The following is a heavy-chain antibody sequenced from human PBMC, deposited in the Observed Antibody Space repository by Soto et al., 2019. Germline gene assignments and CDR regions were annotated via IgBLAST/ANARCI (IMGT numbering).Heavy chain of an antibody. V-gene: IGHV1-2*02. Sequence: ASVKVSCKAPGYTFTGYYMHWVRQAPGQGLEWMGWINPNSGGTNYAQKFQGRATMTRDTSISTAYMELSRLRSDDTAVYYCARVHFWSGYYYNWFDPWGQGTLVTVSS. D-gene: IGHD3-3*02. J-gene: IGHJ5*02. CDR3: ARVHFWSGYYYNWFDP. CDR2: INPNSGGT. CDR1: GYTFTGYY.